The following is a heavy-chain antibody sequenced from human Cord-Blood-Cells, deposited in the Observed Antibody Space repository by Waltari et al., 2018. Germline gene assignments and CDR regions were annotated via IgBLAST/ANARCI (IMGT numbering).Heavy chain of an antibody. Sequence: QVQLVQSGAEVKKPGASVKVSCKASGYTFTGYYMHWVRQAPGQGLEWMGWINPNSGGTNDAQKFQGRVTMTRDTSISTAYMELSRLGSDDTAVYYCARGLSSSLSSGWFDPWGQGTLVTVSS. CDR3: ARGLSSSLSSGWFDP. CDR2: INPNSGGT. CDR1: GYTFTGYY. V-gene: IGHV1-2*02. D-gene: IGHD6-13*01. J-gene: IGHJ5*02.